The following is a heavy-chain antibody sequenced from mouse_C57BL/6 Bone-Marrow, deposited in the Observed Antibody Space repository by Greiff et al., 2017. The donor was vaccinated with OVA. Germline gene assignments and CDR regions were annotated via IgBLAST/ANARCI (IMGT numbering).Heavy chain of an antibody. Sequence: VQLQQSGAELAKPGASVKLSCKASGYTFTSYWMHWVKQRPIQGLEWIGNIDPSDSETHYNQKFKDKATLTVDKSSSTAYMQLSSLTSEDSAVYCCTRPYDYDGAFAYWGQGTLVTVSA. CDR2: IDPSDSET. J-gene: IGHJ3*01. CDR3: TRPYDYDGAFAY. CDR1: GYTFTSYW. D-gene: IGHD2-4*01. V-gene: IGHV1-52*01.